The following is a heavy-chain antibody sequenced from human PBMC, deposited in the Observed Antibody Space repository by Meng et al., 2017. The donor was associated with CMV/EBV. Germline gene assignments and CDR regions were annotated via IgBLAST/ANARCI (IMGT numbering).Heavy chain of an antibody. J-gene: IGHJ4*02. CDR2: IKRKTDGETT. Sequence: GESLKISCAASGFTVSSNYMSWVRQAPGKGLEWVGQIKRKTDGETTDYAAPVKGRFTISRDDSKNTLYLQMNSLKTEDTAVYYCLDTALSKSWDYWGRGTLVTSPQ. V-gene: IGHV3-15*01. CDR3: LDTALSKSWDY. CDR1: GFTVSSNY. D-gene: IGHD5-18*01.